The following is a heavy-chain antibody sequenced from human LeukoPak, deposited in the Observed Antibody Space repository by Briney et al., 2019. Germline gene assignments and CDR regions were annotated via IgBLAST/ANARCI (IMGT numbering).Heavy chain of an antibody. CDR3: ARGTGSMVRGVIWANIDY. V-gene: IGHV3-64*01. J-gene: IGHJ4*02. D-gene: IGHD3-10*01. Sequence: GGSLRLSCAASGFTFSSYAMHWVRQAPGKGLEYVSAISSNGGSTYYANSVKGRFTISRDNSKNTLYLQMGSLRAEDMAVYYCARGTGSMVRGVIWANIDYWGQGTLVTVSS. CDR2: ISSNGGST. CDR1: GFTFSSYA.